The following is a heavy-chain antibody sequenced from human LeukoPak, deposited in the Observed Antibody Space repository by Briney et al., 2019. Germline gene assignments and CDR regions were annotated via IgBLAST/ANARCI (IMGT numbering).Heavy chain of an antibody. D-gene: IGHD3-22*01. V-gene: IGHV1-69*13. CDR2: IIPIFGTA. CDR3: AGTYYDSSGYYYALDY. J-gene: IGHJ4*02. CDR1: GGTFISYA. Sequence: ASVKVSCKASGGTFISYAISWVRQAPGQGLEWMGGIIPIFGTANYAQKFQGRVTITADESTSTAYMELSSLRSEDTAVYYCAGTYYDSSGYYYALDYWGQGTLVTVSS.